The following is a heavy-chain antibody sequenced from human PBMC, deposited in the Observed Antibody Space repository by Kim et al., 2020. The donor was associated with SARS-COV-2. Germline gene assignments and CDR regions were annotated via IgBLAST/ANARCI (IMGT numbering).Heavy chain of an antibody. V-gene: IGHV4-61*01. D-gene: IGHD2-2*01. CDR3: ARVQYESFEI. Sequence: SETLSLTCTVSGDSINTFTFYWSWIRQPPGKGLEWIGYLYYSGSTNFSPSLKSRVSISLDTSKNQFSLNLNSVTAADTALYYCARVQYESFEIWGQGTMV. CDR1: GDSINTFTFY. CDR2: LYYSGST. J-gene: IGHJ3*02.